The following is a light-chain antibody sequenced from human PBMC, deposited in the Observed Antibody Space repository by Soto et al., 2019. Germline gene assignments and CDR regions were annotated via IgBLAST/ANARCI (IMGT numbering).Light chain of an antibody. CDR2: AAS. CDR1: QSISSY. Sequence: DIQMTQSPSSLSASVGDRVTITCRASQSISSYLNWYQQKPGKAPKLLIYAASSLQSGVPSRFSGGGSGTDFTLTISSLQVEDFATYYCQQRYSTPQTFGQGTKVEIK. V-gene: IGKV1-39*01. J-gene: IGKJ1*01. CDR3: QQRYSTPQT.